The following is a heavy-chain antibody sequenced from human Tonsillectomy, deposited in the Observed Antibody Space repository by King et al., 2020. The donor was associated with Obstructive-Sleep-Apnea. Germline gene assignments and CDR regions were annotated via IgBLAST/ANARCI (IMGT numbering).Heavy chain of an antibody. D-gene: IGHD6-13*01. J-gene: IGHJ3*02. CDR3: AREGAAGATEGAAGITAFDI. CDR1: AGSISSNNW. Sequence: QLQESGPGLVKPSGTLSLTCAVSAGSISSNNWWSLVRQPPGKGLEWIGEIYHSGRTNSNPSLKSRVSISLDKSKNQVSLKLSSLTAADTAVYYCAREGAAGATEGAAGITAFDIWGQGTMVTVSS. V-gene: IGHV4-4*02. CDR2: IYHSGRT.